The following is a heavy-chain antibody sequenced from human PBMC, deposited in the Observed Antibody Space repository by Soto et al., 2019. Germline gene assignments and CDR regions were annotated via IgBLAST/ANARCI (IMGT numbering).Heavy chain of an antibody. J-gene: IGHJ4*02. CDR3: ARVHTSGWFADS. Sequence: EVQLLESGGGLVQPGGSLRLSCGAPGFIFVDYALMWVRQTPGKGLEWVSATSGSGVTTYYADSVKGRFTISRDNSKNTLYLQMNSLRADDTALYYCARVHTSGWFADSWGQGTRVTVSS. V-gene: IGHV3-23*01. CDR1: GFIFVDYA. CDR2: TSGSGVTT. D-gene: IGHD6-19*01.